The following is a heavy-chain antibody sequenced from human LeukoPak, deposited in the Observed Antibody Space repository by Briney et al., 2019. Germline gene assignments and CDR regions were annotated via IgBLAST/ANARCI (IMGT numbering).Heavy chain of an antibody. CDR2: VYYSGTT. CDR1: GDSITLSFYY. J-gene: IGHJ4*02. Sequence: SETLSLTCSVSGDSITLSFYYWGWIGQPPGKALEWIGSVYYSGTTSYHPSLKSRVTISVDSSNTHFSLRLRSVTAAHAAIYYCARGTLYRGWSYYLDFWGQRSQVTVSS. CDR3: ARGTLYRGWSYYLDF. V-gene: IGHV4-39*07. D-gene: IGHD6-19*01.